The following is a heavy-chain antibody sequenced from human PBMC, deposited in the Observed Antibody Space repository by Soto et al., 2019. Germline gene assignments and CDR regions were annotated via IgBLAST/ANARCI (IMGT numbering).Heavy chain of an antibody. D-gene: IGHD6-13*01. CDR2: IYWDDDK. V-gene: IGHV2-5*02. CDR3: AHRRGIAPWLDYYYGMDV. J-gene: IGHJ6*02. Sequence: QITLKESGPTLVKPTQTLTLSCTFYGFSLGTGGVCVGCIRQPPGKALEWLALIYWDDDKRYSPSLKSRLTITKDTSKNQVVLTMTNMDPVDTATYYCAHRRGIAPWLDYYYGMDVWGQGTTVTVSS. CDR1: GFSLGTGGVC.